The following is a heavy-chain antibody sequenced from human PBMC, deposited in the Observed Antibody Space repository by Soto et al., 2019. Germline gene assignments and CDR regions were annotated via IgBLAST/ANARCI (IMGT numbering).Heavy chain of an antibody. CDR3: ARIRLAVAGTIYYGMDV. CDR2: INHSGST. Sequence: LSETLALTCAVYGGSFSGDYWRGVRQPPGKGLEWIGEINHSGSTNYNPSLKSRVTISVDTSKNQFSLKLSSVTAADTAVYYCARIRLAVAGTIYYGMDVWGQVTTATVS. CDR1: GGSFSGDY. V-gene: IGHV4-34*01. D-gene: IGHD6-19*01. J-gene: IGHJ6*02.